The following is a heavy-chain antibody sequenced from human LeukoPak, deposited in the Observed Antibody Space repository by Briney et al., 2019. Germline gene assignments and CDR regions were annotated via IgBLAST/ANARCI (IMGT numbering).Heavy chain of an antibody. CDR1: GFTFSSFS. D-gene: IGHD3-10*02. CDR3: ARDMLGGFDY. Sequence: GGSLRLSCAASGFTFSSFSMNWVRQAPGKGLEWVSYISSSGSTIYYADSVKGRFTISRDNAKNSLYLQMNSLRAEDTAVYYCARDMLGGFDYWGQGTLVTVSS. J-gene: IGHJ4*02. CDR2: ISSSGSTI. V-gene: IGHV3-48*04.